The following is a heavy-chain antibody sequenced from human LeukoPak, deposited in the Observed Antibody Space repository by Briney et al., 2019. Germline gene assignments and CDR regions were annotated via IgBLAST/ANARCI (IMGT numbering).Heavy chain of an antibody. CDR3: ASGFSSYFDY. CDR2: ISSSGSTI. D-gene: IGHD3-10*01. V-gene: IGHV3-48*03. Sequence: GGSLRLSCAASGFTFSSDEMNWVRQAPGKGLEWASYISSSGSTIYYADSVKGRFTISRDNAKNSLYLQMNSLRAEDTAVYYCASGFSSYFDYWGAGTLVTVSS. J-gene: IGHJ4*02. CDR1: GFTFSSDE.